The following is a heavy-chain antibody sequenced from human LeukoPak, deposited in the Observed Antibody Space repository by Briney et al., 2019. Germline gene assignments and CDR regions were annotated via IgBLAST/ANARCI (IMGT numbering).Heavy chain of an antibody. CDR2: ISGSGGST. D-gene: IGHD6-13*01. J-gene: IGHJ4*02. Sequence: GGSLRLACAASGFTFSSYAMSWVRQAPGKGLEWVSAISGSGGSTYYADSMKGRFTISRDNSKNTLYLQMNSLRAEDTAVYYCAKEMYSSSWYWFDYWGQGTLVTVSS. CDR3: AKEMYSSSWYWFDY. V-gene: IGHV3-23*01. CDR1: GFTFSSYA.